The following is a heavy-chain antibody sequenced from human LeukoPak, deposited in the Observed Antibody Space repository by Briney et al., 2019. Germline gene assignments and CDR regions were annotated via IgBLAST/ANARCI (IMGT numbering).Heavy chain of an antibody. CDR3: TTDLWELLYYYGMDV. V-gene: IGHV3-11*05. D-gene: IGHD1-26*01. CDR2: ISSSSSYT. J-gene: IGHJ6*02. CDR1: GFTFSDYY. Sequence: GGSLRLSCAASGFTFSDYYMSWIRQAPGKGLEWVSYISSSSSYTNYADSVRGRFTISRDNAKNSLYLQMNSLRAEDTAVYYCTTDLWELLYYYGMDVWGQGTTVTVSS.